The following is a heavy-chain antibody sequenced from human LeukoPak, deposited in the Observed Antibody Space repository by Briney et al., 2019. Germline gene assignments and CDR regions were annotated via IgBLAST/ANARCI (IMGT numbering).Heavy chain of an antibody. CDR1: GFTFSSYA. Sequence: GGSLRLSCAASGFTFSSYAMSWVRQAPGKGLEWVSAISGSGGSTYYADSVKGRLTISRDKSKNTLYLQMNSLRAEDTAVYYCAKDRYRGSSTPRYFDYWGQGTLVTVSS. CDR2: ISGSGGST. J-gene: IGHJ4*02. CDR3: AKDRYRGSSTPRYFDY. D-gene: IGHD1-26*01. V-gene: IGHV3-23*01.